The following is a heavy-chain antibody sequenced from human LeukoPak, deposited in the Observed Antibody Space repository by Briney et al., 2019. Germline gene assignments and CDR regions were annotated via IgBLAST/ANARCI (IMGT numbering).Heavy chain of an antibody. Sequence: GGSLRLSCAVSGFTFSNYYMAWFRQAPGKGLEWVANINQDGSDKYYVDSLKGRFTISRDNAKNSLYLQMNSLRAEDTAVYYCAKEVYYGMDVWGQGTTVTVSS. V-gene: IGHV3-7*05. CDR3: AKEVYYGMDV. J-gene: IGHJ6*02. CDR2: INQDGSDK. CDR1: GFTFSNYY.